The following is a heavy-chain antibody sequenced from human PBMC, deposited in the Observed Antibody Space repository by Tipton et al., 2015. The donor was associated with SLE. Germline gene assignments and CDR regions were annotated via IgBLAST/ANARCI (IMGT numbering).Heavy chain of an antibody. D-gene: IGHD3-3*02. Sequence: TLSLTCTVSGDSINSNYHWSWIRQPAGKGLEWIGRFFSSGTTNYNPSLKSRVTISVDTSKNQFSLKLSSVTAADTAVYYCARDKSSHSKYILDYWGQGTLVTVSS. CDR2: FFSSGTT. CDR3: ARDKSSHSKYILDY. CDR1: GDSINSNYH. V-gene: IGHV4-4*07. J-gene: IGHJ4*02.